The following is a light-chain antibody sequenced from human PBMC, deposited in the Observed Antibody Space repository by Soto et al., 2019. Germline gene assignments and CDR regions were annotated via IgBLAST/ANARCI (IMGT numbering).Light chain of an antibody. J-gene: IGLJ2*01. Sequence: SYELTQPPSVSVAPGKTARITCGGNNIGGNSVHWYQQKPGQAPVLVIYYDSDRPSGIPGRFSGSNSGNTATLTISRVEAGDEADYYCQVWDSSSDHVVFGGGTKLTVL. CDR3: QVWDSSSDHVV. CDR2: YDS. V-gene: IGLV3-21*04. CDR1: NIGGNS.